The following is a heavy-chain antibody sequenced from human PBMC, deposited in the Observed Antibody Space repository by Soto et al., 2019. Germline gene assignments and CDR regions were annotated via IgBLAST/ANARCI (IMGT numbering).Heavy chain of an antibody. V-gene: IGHV1-46*04. Sequence: ASVRVSCKACGYTFTSYYMHLVGKAAGQGREWMGIINPSGGSTSYAQKLLGRFTMTRDTSTITVSMDQSSLRSEHTAVYYCASLKGSGSPVAFDICAGGTMVA. J-gene: IGHJ3*02. CDR3: ASLKGSGSPVAFDI. D-gene: IGHD5-12*01. CDR1: GYTFTSYY. CDR2: INPSGGST.